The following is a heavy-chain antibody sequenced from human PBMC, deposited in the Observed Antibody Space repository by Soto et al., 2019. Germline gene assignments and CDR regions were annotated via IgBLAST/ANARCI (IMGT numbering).Heavy chain of an antibody. J-gene: IGHJ4*02. D-gene: IGHD1-1*01. CDR3: ARGIKLRGPNRNPYYFDY. CDR1: GGSFSGYY. CDR2: INHSGST. V-gene: IGHV4-34*01. Sequence: QVQLQQWGAGLLKPSETLSLTCAVYGGSFSGYYWSWIRQPPGKGLEWIGEINHSGSTNYNPSLKSRDTISVDTSKNQFSLKLSSVTAADTAVYYCARGIKLRGPNRNPYYFDYWGQGTLVTVSS.